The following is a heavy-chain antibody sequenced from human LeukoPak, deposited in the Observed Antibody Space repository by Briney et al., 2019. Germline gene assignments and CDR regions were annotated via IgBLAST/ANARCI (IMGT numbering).Heavy chain of an antibody. V-gene: IGHV1-24*01. J-gene: IGHJ4*02. CDR1: GYTLTELS. D-gene: IGHD5-18*01. Sequence: ASVKVSCKVSGYTLTELSIHWVRQALGEGLEWMGGFDPEDDEAIYAQKFQGRVTLTEDTSTDTAHMELSSLRSEDTAVYYCATGRSGYGYVIDSWGQGTLVTVSS. CDR2: FDPEDDEA. CDR3: ATGRSGYGYVIDS.